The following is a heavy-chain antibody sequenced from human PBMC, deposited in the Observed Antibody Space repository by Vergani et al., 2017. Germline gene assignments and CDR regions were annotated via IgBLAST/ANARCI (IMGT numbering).Heavy chain of an antibody. J-gene: IGHJ5*02. D-gene: IGHD2-8*02. CDR2: LNPTTGHT. V-gene: IGHV1-46*02. Sequence: VQLVQSGAEVRKPGASVTVSCTASGYIFKNYYIHWLRQAPGQAFEWMGILNPTTGHTTSAQKFMGRVDMTRDPSTDTSPRTVQMPRSSLSSEATAVYYCSSSIGYCAGATCRSYYFDHWGQGTRVTVSS. CDR1: GYIFKNYY. CDR3: SSSIGYCAGATCRSYYFDH.